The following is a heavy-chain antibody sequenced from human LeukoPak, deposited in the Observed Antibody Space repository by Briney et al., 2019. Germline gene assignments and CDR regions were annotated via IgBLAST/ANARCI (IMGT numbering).Heavy chain of an antibody. D-gene: IGHD5-24*01. CDR1: GGSIGIDDYY. Sequence: SQTLSLTCTVSGGSIGIDDYYWTWIRQPPGKGLEWIGYIYHRGTTYYNPSLESRVTISVDRSKNQFSLKLSSVTAADTAMFYCARVRDPYYYYMDVWGKGTTVTVSS. V-gene: IGHV4-30-2*01. CDR3: ARVRDPYYYYMDV. CDR2: IYHRGTT. J-gene: IGHJ6*03.